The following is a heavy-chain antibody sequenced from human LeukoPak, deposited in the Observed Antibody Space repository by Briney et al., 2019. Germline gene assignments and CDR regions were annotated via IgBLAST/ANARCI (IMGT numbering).Heavy chain of an antibody. CDR1: GYSFTSYW. D-gene: IGHD2-15*01. CDR3: ARQLCSGGSCYDWFDP. J-gene: IGHJ5*02. Sequence: GESLKISCKGSGYSFTSYWIGWVRQMPGKGLEWMGIIYPGDSDTRYSPSFQGQVTISADKSINTAYLQWSSLKASDTAMYYCARQLCSGGSCYDWFDPWGQGTLVTVSS. V-gene: IGHV5-51*01. CDR2: IYPGDSDT.